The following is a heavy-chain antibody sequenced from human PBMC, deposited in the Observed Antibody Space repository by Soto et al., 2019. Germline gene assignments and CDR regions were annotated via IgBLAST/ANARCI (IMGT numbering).Heavy chain of an antibody. D-gene: IGHD3-16*01. CDR2: ISPYYDYT. CDR3: ARGGYYDNSWGKLSHYGLDV. Sequence: QVQLAQSANEVKKPGASVRVSCKAAGYTCIRYGIARVRQAPGQGLEWMGWISPYYDYTVYAQKFQGRVSMTADTSTRTVYMNLRGLKSDDTAVYYCARGGYYDNSWGKLSHYGLDVWGQGTSVSVSS. J-gene: IGHJ6*02. CDR1: GYTCIRYG. V-gene: IGHV1-18*01.